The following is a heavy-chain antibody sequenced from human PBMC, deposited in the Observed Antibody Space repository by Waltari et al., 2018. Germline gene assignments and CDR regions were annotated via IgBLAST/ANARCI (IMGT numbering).Heavy chain of an antibody. CDR3: ASRMVRGVIVDY. V-gene: IGHV4-4*07. CDR2: IYTSGRT. CDR1: GGSISSYY. Sequence: QVQLQESGPGLVKPSETLSLTCTVSGGSISSYYWSWIRQPAGKGLGWIGRIYTSGRTNYNPSLKSRVTISVDTSKNQFSLKLSSVTAADTAVYYCASRMVRGVIVDYWGQGTLVTVSS. J-gene: IGHJ4*02. D-gene: IGHD3-10*01.